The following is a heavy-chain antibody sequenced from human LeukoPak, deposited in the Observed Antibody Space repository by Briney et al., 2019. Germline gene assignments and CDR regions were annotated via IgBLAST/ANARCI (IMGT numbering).Heavy chain of an antibody. CDR3: ARDQKRQTVGAPDY. D-gene: IGHD1-26*01. CDR1: GYTFTGYY. V-gene: IGHV1-2*02. J-gene: IGHJ4*02. Sequence: ASVKVSCKASGYTFTGYYMHWVRQAPGQGLEWMGWNNPNSGGTNYAQKFQGRVTMTRDTSISTAYMELSRLRSDDTAVYYCARDQKRQTVGAPDYWGQGTLVTVSS. CDR2: NNPNSGGT.